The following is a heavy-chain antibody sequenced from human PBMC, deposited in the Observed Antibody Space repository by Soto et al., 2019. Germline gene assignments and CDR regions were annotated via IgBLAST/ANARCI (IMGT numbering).Heavy chain of an antibody. CDR2: ISSSSSYT. D-gene: IGHD6-13*01. J-gene: IGHJ4*02. CDR1: GFTFSDYY. Sequence: GESLKISCAASGFTFSDYYMSWIRQAPGKGLEWVSYISSSSSYTNYADSVKGRFTISRDNAKNSLYLQMNSLRAEDTAVYYCAREAAALDYWGQGTLVTVSS. V-gene: IGHV3-11*05. CDR3: AREAAALDY.